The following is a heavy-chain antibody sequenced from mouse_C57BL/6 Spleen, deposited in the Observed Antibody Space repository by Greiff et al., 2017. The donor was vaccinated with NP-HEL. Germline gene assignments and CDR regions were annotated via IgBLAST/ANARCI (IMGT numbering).Heavy chain of an antibody. CDR2: IAPANGHT. J-gene: IGHJ4*01. V-gene: IGHV14-3*01. CDR1: GFNIKNTY. Sequence: VQLQQSVAELVRPGASVKLSCTASGFNIKNTYMHWVKQRPEQGLEWIGRIAPANGHTKYAPKFQGKATITADTSSNPAYMQLSSLTSEDTAIYYCARIYYGNYDAMDYWGHGTSVTVSS. CDR3: ARIYYGNYDAMDY. D-gene: IGHD2-1*01.